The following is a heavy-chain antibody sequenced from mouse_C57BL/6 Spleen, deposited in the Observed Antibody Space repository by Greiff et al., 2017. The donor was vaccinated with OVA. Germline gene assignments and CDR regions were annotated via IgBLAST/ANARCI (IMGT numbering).Heavy chain of an antibody. CDR2: INPYNGGT. J-gene: IGHJ2*01. D-gene: IGHD1-1*01. CDR1: GYTFTDYY. V-gene: IGHV1-19*01. CDR3: ARVTTVVFDY. Sequence: EVQLQQSGPVLVKPGASVKMSCKASGYTFTDYYMNWVKQSHGKSLEWIGVINPYNGGTSYNQQFKGKATLTVDKSSSTAYMALNSLTSEDSAVYYCARVTTVVFDYWGQGTTLTVSS.